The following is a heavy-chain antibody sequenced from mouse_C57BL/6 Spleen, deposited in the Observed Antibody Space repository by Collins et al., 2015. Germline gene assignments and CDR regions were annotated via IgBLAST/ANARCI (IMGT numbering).Heavy chain of an antibody. Sequence: QLQQSGAELLRPGTSVKVSCKASGYAFSNYMIEWIKQRPGQGLEWIGVINPGSGGTNYNEKFKGKATLTADKSSSTAYMQLSSLTSEDSAVYFCARLGYYGSEDFWGQGTTLTVS. J-gene: IGHJ2*01. CDR3: ARLGYYGSEDF. CDR2: INPGSGGT. CDR1: GYAFSNYM. V-gene: IGHV1-54*01. D-gene: IGHD1-1*01.